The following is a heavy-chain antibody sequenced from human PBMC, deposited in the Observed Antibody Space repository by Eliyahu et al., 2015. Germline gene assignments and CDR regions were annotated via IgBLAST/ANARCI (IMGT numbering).Heavy chain of an antibody. CDR1: GSXVXSNY. D-gene: IGHD4-17*01. V-gene: IGHV3-66*01. CDR2: IYSDTSA. Sequence: EVQLVESGGVLXQPGGSLRLSCAASGSXVXSNYMXWVRQAPGKGLEWVSIIYSDTSAYYADSVKGRFTISRDNSKNTLYLQMNSLRAEDTAVYYCASSFSSYPPRFFDYWGQGTLVTVSS. CDR3: ASSFSSYPPRFFDY. J-gene: IGHJ4*02.